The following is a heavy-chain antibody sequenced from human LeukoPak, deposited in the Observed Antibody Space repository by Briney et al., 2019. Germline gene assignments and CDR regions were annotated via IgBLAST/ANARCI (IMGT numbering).Heavy chain of an antibody. CDR2: ISGSGGST. J-gene: IGHJ4*02. D-gene: IGHD5-24*01. CDR3: AKDLGGYNTFDY. CDR1: GFTFSSYG. Sequence: GGTLRLSCAASGFTFSSYGMSWVRQAPGKGLEWVSAISGSGGSTYYADSVKGRFTISRGNSENTLYLQMNSLRAEDTAVYYCAKDLGGYNTFDYWGQGTLVTVSS. V-gene: IGHV3-23*01.